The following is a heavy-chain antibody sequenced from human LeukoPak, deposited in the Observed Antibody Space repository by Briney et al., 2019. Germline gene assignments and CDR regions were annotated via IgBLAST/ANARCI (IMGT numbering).Heavy chain of an antibody. CDR2: ISYEGSTK. CDR1: GFTFSDYG. V-gene: IGHV3-30*18. CDR3: AKETYSTSWQLDS. J-gene: IGHJ4*02. D-gene: IGHD2-2*01. Sequence: GGSLRLSCAASGFTFSDYGMHWVRQAPGKGLEWVAVISYEGSTKYYADSVKGRFTISRDNSRNTLYLQMNSLRSEDTAVYYCAKETYSTSWQLDSWGQGTLVTVSS.